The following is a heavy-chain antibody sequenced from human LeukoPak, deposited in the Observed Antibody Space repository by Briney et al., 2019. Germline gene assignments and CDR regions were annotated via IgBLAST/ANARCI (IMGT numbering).Heavy chain of an antibody. CDR3: ARGVPYDSWSGPHYSDY. J-gene: IGHJ4*02. CDR2: IQQDGSQE. D-gene: IGHD3-3*01. CDR1: RFTLRTYW. V-gene: IGHV3-7*01. Sequence: PGGSLRLSCAASRFTLRTYWLSWVRQAPGKGLECVAHIQQDGSQEHYVESVKRRFPISRDSPKNSLYRQKNSQRAEDTAVFYCARGVPYDSWSGPHYSDYWGQGTLVTVSS.